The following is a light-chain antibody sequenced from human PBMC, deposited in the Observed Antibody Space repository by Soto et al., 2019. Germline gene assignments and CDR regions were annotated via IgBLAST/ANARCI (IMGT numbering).Light chain of an antibody. CDR1: SSDVGGWPH. J-gene: IGLJ2*01. CDR3: SSYTSSSTLV. V-gene: IGLV2-14*01. CDR2: EVS. Sequence: QSALTQPASVSASPGQSITISCAGTSSDVGGWPHVSWYQQHPGKAPKLVIYEVSNRPSGVSSRFSGSKSGSTASLTISGLQAEDEAAYYCSSYTSSSTLVFGGGTKLTVL.